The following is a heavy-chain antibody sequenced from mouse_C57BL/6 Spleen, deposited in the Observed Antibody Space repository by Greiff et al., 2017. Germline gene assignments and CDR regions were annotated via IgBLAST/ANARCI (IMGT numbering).Heavy chain of an antibody. Sequence: QVQLQQPGAELVMPGASVQLSCKASGYTFTSYWMHWVKQRPGHGLEWIGEIVPSGSYTNYNQKFKGKSTLTVDKSSSTAYMQRSSLTSEDSAVYYCARFGYYGNWGQGTLVTVAA. V-gene: IGHV1-69*01. CDR1: GYTFTSYW. D-gene: IGHD1-1*01. CDR2: IVPSGSYT. CDR3: ARFGYYGN. J-gene: IGHJ3*01.